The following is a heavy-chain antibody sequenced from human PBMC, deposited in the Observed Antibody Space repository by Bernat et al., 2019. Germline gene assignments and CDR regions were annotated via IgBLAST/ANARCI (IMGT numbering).Heavy chain of an antibody. CDR2: ISGSGDTT. CDR1: GFTFSSHG. V-gene: IGHV3-23*04. Sequence: EVQLVESGGGLVQPGGSLRLSCAASGFTFSSHGMTWVRQAPGKGLEWVSAISGSGDTTNYADSVKGRFTISRDNSKNMLYLQMNSLRAEDTAVYFCARGLYTSSWGDFDYWGQGTLVTVSS. J-gene: IGHJ4*02. D-gene: IGHD6-13*01. CDR3: ARGLYTSSWGDFDY.